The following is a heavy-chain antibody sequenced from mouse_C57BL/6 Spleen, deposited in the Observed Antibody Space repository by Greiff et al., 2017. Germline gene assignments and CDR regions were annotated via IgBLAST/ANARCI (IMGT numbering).Heavy chain of an antibody. CDR3: AREGLRRGYFDY. D-gene: IGHD2-2*01. Sequence: EVQVVESGGGLVKPGGSLKLSCAASGFTFSSYAMSWVRQTPEKRLEWVATISAGGSYTYYPDNVKGRFTISRDNAKNNLYLQMSQLKSEDTAMYYCAREGLRRGYFDYWGQGTTLTVSS. CDR1: GFTFSSYA. J-gene: IGHJ2*01. CDR2: ISAGGSYT. V-gene: IGHV5-4*01.